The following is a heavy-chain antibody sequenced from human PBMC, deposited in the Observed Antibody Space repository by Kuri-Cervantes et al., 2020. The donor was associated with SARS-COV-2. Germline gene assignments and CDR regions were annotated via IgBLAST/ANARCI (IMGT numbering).Heavy chain of an antibody. D-gene: IGHD3-22*01. V-gene: IGHV3-30*04. CDR2: ISYDGSNK. Sequence: GESLKISCAASGFTFSSYAMHWVRQAPGKGLEWVAVISYDGSNKYYADSVKGRFTISRDNSKNTLYLQMNSLRAEDTAVYYCARGGWYYDSSGYYNYWGQGTLVTGSS. CDR1: GFTFSSYA. CDR3: ARGGWYYDSSGYYNY. J-gene: IGHJ4*02.